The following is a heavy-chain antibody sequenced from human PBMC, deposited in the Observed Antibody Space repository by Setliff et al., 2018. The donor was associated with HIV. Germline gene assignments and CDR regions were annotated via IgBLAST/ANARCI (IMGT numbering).Heavy chain of an antibody. D-gene: IGHD1-26*01. CDR1: GFSLTTVGG. CDR2: IYWDDDK. CDR3: VHTQYGRYFQY. Sequence: SGPTLVNPTQTLTLTCTFSGFSLTTVGGVGWIRQPPGTALEWLALIYWDDDKRYSPSLNSRLTITKDTSRNQVDLTMTNMDPVDTGTYYCVHTQYGRYFQYWGQGALVTVSS. V-gene: IGHV2-5*02. J-gene: IGHJ1*01.